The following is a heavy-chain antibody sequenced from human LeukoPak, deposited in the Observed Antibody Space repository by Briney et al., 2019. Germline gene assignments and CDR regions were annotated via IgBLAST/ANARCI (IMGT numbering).Heavy chain of an antibody. V-gene: IGHV4-39*07. CDR2: IYTSGST. CDR1: GGSISTSNYY. CDR3: ARDRSSCSGGSCTEVLDY. D-gene: IGHD2-15*01. Sequence: SETLSLTCTVSGGSISTSNYYWGWIRQPPGKGLEWIGRIYTSGSTNYNPSLKSRVTISVDTSKNQFSLKLSSVTAADTAVYYCARDRSSCSGGSCTEVLDYWGQGTLVTVSS. J-gene: IGHJ4*02.